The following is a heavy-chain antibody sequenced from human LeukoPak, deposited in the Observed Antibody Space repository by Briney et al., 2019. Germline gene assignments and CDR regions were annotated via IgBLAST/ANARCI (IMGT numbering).Heavy chain of an antibody. CDR1: GFTFTTHA. J-gene: IGHJ4*02. CDR3: AKDQDMNTAMVFDY. Sequence: PGGSLRLSCAASGFTFTTHAMSWVRQAPGKGLEWVSVISGRSGNTHYADSVKGRFTISRDNSKSIVFLHMNSLRADDTAVYYCAKDQDMNTAMVFDYWSQGTLVTVSS. V-gene: IGHV3-23*01. CDR2: ISGRSGNT. D-gene: IGHD5-18*01.